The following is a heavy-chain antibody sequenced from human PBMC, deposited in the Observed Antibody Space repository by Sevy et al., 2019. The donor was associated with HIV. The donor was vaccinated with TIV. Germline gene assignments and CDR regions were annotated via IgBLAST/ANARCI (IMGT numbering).Heavy chain of an antibody. Sequence: GGSLRLSCAVSGFTFNNAWMNWVRQAPGTGLQWVGLIKSKIDGETTDYAAPLKGGFTISRDDSKNTLYLQMNSLKIEDTAVYHCATAPGYYDSAPFDYWGPGTLVTVSS. CDR1: GFTFNNAW. V-gene: IGHV3-15*01. CDR3: ATAPGYYDSAPFDY. J-gene: IGHJ4*02. CDR2: IKSKIDGETT. D-gene: IGHD3-22*01.